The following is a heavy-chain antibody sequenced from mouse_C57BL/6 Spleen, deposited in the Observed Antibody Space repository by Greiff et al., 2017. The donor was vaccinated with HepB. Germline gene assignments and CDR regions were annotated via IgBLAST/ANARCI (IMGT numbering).Heavy chain of an antibody. V-gene: IGHV1-82*01. CDR1: GYALSSSW. CDR2: IYPGDGDT. J-gene: IGHJ2*01. Sequence: VQRVESGPELVKPGASVKLPCKASGYALSSSWMNWVKQRPGQGLEWIGRIYPGDGDTNYNGKVKGKVTLTADKSSSTAHVQLSRLTSEDSTVYFCARGRAAQAVFDYWGQGTTLTVSS. CDR3: ARGRAAQAVFDY. D-gene: IGHD3-2*02.